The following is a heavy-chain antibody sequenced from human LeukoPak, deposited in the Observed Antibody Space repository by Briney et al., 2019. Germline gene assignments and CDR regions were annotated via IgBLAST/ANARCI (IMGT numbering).Heavy chain of an antibody. J-gene: IGHJ4*02. V-gene: IGHV3-48*02. CDR3: ARDSYGSSGYYYVSDY. CDR2: ISYSSSAI. D-gene: IGHD3-22*01. CDR1: GFTFSTYS. Sequence: PGRSLRLSRAASGFTFSTYSMNWVRQAPGKGLEWVSYISYSSSAIYYADSVKGRFTISRDNAKNSLYLRMNSLRDEDTAVYYCARDSYGSSGYYYVSDYWGQGTLVTVSS.